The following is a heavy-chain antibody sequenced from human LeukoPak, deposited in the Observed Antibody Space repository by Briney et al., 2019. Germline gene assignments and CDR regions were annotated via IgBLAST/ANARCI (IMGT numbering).Heavy chain of an antibody. CDR2: INWNSGSI. CDR1: GFTFDDYA. J-gene: IGHJ6*02. D-gene: IGHD6-19*01. V-gene: IGHV3-9*01. CDR3: ARVYSSGWYPVYYYYGMDV. Sequence: PGGSLRLSCAASGFTFDDYAMHWVRHAPGKGLEWVSGINWNSGSIGYADSVKGRFTISRDNAKNSLYLQMNSLRAEDTAVYYCARVYSSGWYPVYYYYGMDVWGQGTTVTVSS.